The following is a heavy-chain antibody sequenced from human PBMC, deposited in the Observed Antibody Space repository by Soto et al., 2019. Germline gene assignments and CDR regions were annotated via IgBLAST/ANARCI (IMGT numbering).Heavy chain of an antibody. V-gene: IGHV4-39*01. Sequence: QLQLQESGPGLVKPSETLSLTCTVSGGSISSSSYYWGWIRQPPGKGLEWIGSIYYSGSTYYNPSLTSLFTISVDTSKNQFSLKLSSVTAADTAVYYCASQASPYYYYGMDVWGQGTTVTVSS. CDR3: ASQASPYYYYGMDV. CDR2: IYYSGST. J-gene: IGHJ6*02. CDR1: GGSISSSSYY.